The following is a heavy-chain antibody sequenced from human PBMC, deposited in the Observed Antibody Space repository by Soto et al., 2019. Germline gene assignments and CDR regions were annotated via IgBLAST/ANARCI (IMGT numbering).Heavy chain of an antibody. J-gene: IGHJ6*02. CDR2: IIPIFGTA. CDR1: GGTFSSYA. CDR3: ARSVTTGATTLRYYGMDV. V-gene: IGHV1-69*13. Sequence: ASVKVSCKASGGTFSSYAISWVRQAPGQGLEWMGGIIPIFGTANYAQKFQGRVTITADESTSTAYMELSSLRSEDTAVYYCARSVTTGATTLRYYGMDVWGQGTTVTVSS. D-gene: IGHD4-17*01.